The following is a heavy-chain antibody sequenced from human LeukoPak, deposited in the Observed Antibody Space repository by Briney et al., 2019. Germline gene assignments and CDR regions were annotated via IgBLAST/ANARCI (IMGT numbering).Heavy chain of an antibody. CDR1: GFTFSDYY. CDR2: ISSSGSTI. CDR3: ARGYYDSSGFSPPDY. Sequence: PGGALRLSCAASGFTFSDYYMSWLRQAPGKGLEWVSYISSSGSTIYYADSVKGRFTISRDNAKNSLYLQMNSLRAEDTAVYYCARGYYDSSGFSPPDYWGQGTLVTVSS. D-gene: IGHD3-22*01. V-gene: IGHV3-11*01. J-gene: IGHJ4*02.